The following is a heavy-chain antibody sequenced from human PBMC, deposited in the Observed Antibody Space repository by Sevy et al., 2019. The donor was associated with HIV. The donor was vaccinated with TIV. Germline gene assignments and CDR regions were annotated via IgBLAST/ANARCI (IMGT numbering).Heavy chain of an antibody. J-gene: IGHJ4*02. CDR1: GFTFSDYY. CDR2: ISSSGSTI. CDR3: ARDGKVTIGPTDYFDY. Sequence: GGSLRLSCAASGFTFSDYYMSWIRQAPGKGLEWVSYISSSGSTIYYADSVKGRFTISRDKAKKSLYLQMNSLRAEDTAVYYCARDGKVTIGPTDYFDYWGQGTLVTVSS. V-gene: IGHV3-11*01. D-gene: IGHD3-3*01.